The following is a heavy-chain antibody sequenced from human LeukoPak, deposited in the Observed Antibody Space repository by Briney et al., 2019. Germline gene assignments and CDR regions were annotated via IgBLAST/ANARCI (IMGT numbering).Heavy chain of an antibody. V-gene: IGHV1-8*01. J-gene: IGHJ3*02. CDR2: MNPNSGNT. CDR3: ARQAAAAGNDAFDI. CDR1: GYTFTSYD. D-gene: IGHD6-13*01. Sequence: ASVKVSCKASGYTFTSYDINWVRQATGQGLEWMGWMNPNSGNTGYAQKFQGRVTMTRNTSISTAYMELSSLRSEDTAAYYCARQAAAAGNDAFDIWGQGTMVTVSS.